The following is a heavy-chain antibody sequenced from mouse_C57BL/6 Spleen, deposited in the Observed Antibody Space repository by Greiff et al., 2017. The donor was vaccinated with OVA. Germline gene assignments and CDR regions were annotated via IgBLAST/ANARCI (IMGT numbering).Heavy chain of an antibody. CDR1: GYAFSSYW. CDR2: IYPGDGDT. J-gene: IGHJ4*01. D-gene: IGHD2-4*01. V-gene: IGHV1-80*01. Sequence: QVQLQQSGAELVKPGASVKISCKASGYAFSSYWMNWVKQRPGKGLEWIGQIYPGDGDTTYNGKFKGKATLTADKSSSTAYMQLSSLTSEDSAVYFCARGYDYEDYAMDYWGQGTSVTVSS. CDR3: ARGYDYEDYAMDY.